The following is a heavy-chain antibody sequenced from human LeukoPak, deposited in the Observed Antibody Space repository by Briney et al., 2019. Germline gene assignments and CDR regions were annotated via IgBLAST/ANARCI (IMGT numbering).Heavy chain of an antibody. V-gene: IGHV3-9*01. CDR2: ITWNSGTK. J-gene: IGHJ4*02. Sequence: GGSLRLSCAASGFTFDDYAMHWVRQAPGRGLEWVSGITWNSGTKAYADSLKGRFTISRDNAKRSLYLQMNSLRTEDTALYYCAKDIDPLSLVVAGNGGFDYWGQGTLVTVSS. CDR3: AKDIDPLSLVVAGNGGFDY. CDR1: GFTFDDYA. D-gene: IGHD6-19*01.